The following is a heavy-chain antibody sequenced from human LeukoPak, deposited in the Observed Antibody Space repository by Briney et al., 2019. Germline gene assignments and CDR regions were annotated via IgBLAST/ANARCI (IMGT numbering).Heavy chain of an antibody. Sequence: SETLSLTCTVSGSSISNAYYWGWIRQPAGQGLEWIGRIYTSGSTNYNPSLKSRVTISVDTSKNQFSLKLSSVTAADTAVYYCARDGRRDGYNYVFDYWGQGTLVTVSS. CDR1: GSSISNAYY. CDR2: IYTSGST. J-gene: IGHJ4*02. V-gene: IGHV4-61*02. CDR3: ARDGRRDGYNYVFDY. D-gene: IGHD5-24*01.